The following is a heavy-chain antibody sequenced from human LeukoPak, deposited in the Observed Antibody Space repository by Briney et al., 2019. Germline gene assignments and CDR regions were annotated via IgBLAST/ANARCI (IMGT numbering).Heavy chain of an antibody. CDR1: GYTFTGYY. Sequence: ASVKVSCKASGYTFTGYYLHWVRQAPGQRPEWMAWINPNNGDTKIAQKLQGRVTMTRDTSINTAYLELSGLRPDDAAVYYCARSQFRTSNSGAWGFRPWGQGTLVTVTS. D-gene: IGHD6-13*01. V-gene: IGHV1-2*02. J-gene: IGHJ1*01. CDR2: INPNNGDT. CDR3: ARSQFRTSNSGAWGFRP.